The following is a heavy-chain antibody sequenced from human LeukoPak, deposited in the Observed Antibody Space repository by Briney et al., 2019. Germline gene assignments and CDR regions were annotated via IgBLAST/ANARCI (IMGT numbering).Heavy chain of an antibody. CDR2: ISGYNGYT. J-gene: IGHJ4*02. CDR1: GYIFTNYG. CDR3: ARSRTHRLYSGSGSYPGAFDY. D-gene: IGHD3-10*01. V-gene: IGHV1-18*01. Sequence: ASVKVSCKPSGYIFTNYGTSWVRQAPGQGLEWMGWISGYNGYTNHAQKLQGRVTMTTDTSTSTVYMELRSLRSDDTAVYYCARSRTHRLYSGSGSYPGAFDYWGQGTLVTVSS.